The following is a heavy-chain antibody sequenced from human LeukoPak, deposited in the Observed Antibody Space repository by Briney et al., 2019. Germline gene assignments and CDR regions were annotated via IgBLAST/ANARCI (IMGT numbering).Heavy chain of an antibody. CDR3: AREPHSSTWYGVWVDY. V-gene: IGHV3-64*01. CDR2: ISSNGGST. J-gene: IGHJ4*02. Sequence: QPGGSLRLSCAASGFTFSSYAMQWVRQAPGKGLEYVSAISSNGGSTYYANSVKGRFTISRDNSKNTLYLQMGSLRAEDMAVYYCAREPHSSTWYGVWVDYWGQGTLVTVSS. D-gene: IGHD6-13*01. CDR1: GFTFSSYA.